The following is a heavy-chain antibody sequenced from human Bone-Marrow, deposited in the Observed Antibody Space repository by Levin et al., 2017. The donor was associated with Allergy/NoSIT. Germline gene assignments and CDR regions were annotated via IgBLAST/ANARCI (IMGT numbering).Heavy chain of an antibody. CDR2: ISYDESNK. J-gene: IGHJ4*02. D-gene: IGHD5-18*01. CDR3: AKDVGIGEAPLFYAMDV. Sequence: GGSLRLSCAASGFIFNYYGMHWVRQAPGKGLEWVAVISYDESNKKYADSVKGRFTISRDNSKNTLYLQMNSLRVEDTAVYYCAKDVGIGEAPLFYAMDVWGQGTLVIVSS. V-gene: IGHV3-30*18. CDR1: GFIFNYYG.